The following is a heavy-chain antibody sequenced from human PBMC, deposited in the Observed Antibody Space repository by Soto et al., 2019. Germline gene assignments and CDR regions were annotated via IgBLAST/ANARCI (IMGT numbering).Heavy chain of an antibody. D-gene: IGHD4-4*01. Sequence: GGSLRLSCVGTGFAFGNYAVTWVRQASGKGLECISAITVSGDNSIYAGSVRGRFTMSRDNSNNVVYLQMNSLRVEDSARYYCAKGSLQWCSGYGPCYPLDLWGQGAPVTVSS. CDR2: ITVSGDNS. CDR3: AKGSLQWCSGYGPCYPLDL. CDR1: GFAFGNYA. J-gene: IGHJ5*02. V-gene: IGHV3-23*01.